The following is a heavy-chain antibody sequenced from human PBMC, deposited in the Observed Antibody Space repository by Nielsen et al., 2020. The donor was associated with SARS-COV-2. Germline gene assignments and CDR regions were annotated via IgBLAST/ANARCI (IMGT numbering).Heavy chain of an antibody. J-gene: IGHJ4*02. Sequence: SETLSLTCTVSGGSISSSSYYWSWIRQPPGKGLEWIGSIYYSGSTYYNPSLKSRVTISVDTSKNQFSLKLSSVTAADTAVYYCARHPLVLLWFRGLDYWGQGTLVTVSS. D-gene: IGHD3-10*01. CDR1: GGSISSSSYY. CDR2: IYYSGST. V-gene: IGHV4-39*01. CDR3: ARHPLVLLWFRGLDY.